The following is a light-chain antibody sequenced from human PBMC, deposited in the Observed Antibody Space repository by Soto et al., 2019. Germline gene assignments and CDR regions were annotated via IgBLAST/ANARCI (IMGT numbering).Light chain of an antibody. Sequence: EVVMTQSPATLSVSPGERVTLSCRASQSINAHLAWYQQKTGQAPRLLIHCASTRATGIPARFSGSGFGTEFILTISSLQSEDFAAYYCRQYNTWLWTFGQGIKVEIQ. CDR1: QSINAH. CDR3: RQYNTWLWT. V-gene: IGKV3-15*01. J-gene: IGKJ1*01. CDR2: CAS.